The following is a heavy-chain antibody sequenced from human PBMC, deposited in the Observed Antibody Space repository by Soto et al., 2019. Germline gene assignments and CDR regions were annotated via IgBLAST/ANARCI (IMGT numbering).Heavy chain of an antibody. CDR2: INAVTGIA. CDR3: ATTGYSSGWFDY. V-gene: IGHV1-3*01. J-gene: IGHJ4*02. CDR1: GYSFTTYA. D-gene: IGHD6-19*01. Sequence: ASVKVSCKASGYSFTTYAMHWVRQAPGQRLEWMGWINAVTGIAKYAQKFQDRVTISRDKSASTAYMELSSLRSEDTAVYYCATTGYSSGWFDYWGQGTLVTVSS.